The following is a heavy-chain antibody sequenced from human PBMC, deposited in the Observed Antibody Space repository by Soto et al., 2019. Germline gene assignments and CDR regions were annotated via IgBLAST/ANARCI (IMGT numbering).Heavy chain of an antibody. CDR1: GGSISSYY. CDR3: AGRGYVARNCYYFGMDV. CDR2: IYYSGST. J-gene: IGHJ6*02. Sequence: SETLSLTCTVSGGSISSYYWSWIRQPPGKGLEWIGYIYYSGSTNYNPSLKSRVTISVDTSKNQFSLKLSSVTAADTAVYYCAGRGYVARNCYYFGMDVWGQGTTVTVSS. V-gene: IGHV4-59*01. D-gene: IGHD2-15*01.